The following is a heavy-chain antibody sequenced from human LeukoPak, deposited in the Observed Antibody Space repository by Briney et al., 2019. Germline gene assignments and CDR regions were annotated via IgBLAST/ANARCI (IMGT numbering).Heavy chain of an antibody. CDR3: ARDPQPYR. CDR1: GFTFDDYT. CDR2: ISWDGGST. J-gene: IGHJ4*02. V-gene: IGHV3-43*01. D-gene: IGHD3-16*02. Sequence: PGGSLRLSCAASGFTFDDYTMHWVRQAPGKGLEWVSLISWDGGSTYYADSVKGRFTISRDNAKNSLYLQMNSLRAEDTAVYYCARDPQPYRWGQGTLVTVSS.